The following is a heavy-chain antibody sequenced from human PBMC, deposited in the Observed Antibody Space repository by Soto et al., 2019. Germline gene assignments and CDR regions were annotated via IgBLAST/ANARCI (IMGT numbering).Heavy chain of an antibody. Sequence: PGGSLRLSCAASGFTFTRYSMNWVRQAPGKGLEWVSSISSTTNYIYYGDSMKGRFTISRDNAKNSLYLEMNSLRAEDTAVYYCAREAEDLTSNFDYWGQGTLVTVSS. CDR3: AREAEDLTSNFDY. V-gene: IGHV3-21*06. J-gene: IGHJ4*02. CDR2: ISSTTNYI. CDR1: GFTFTRYS.